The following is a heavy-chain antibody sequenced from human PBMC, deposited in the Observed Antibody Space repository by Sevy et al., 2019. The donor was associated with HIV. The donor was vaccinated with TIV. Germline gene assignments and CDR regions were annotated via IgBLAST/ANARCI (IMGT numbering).Heavy chain of an antibody. D-gene: IGHD2-15*01. J-gene: IGHJ4*02. CDR2: ISDDGSNK. CDR1: GFTLSSYA. CDR3: ARRYCSGGSCYKGVLDY. V-gene: IGHV3-30-3*01. Sequence: GGSLRLSCAASGFTLSSYAMHWVRQAPGKGLEWVAVISDDGSNKYYAVSVKGRFTISRDNSKNTLYLQMNSLRAEDTAVYYCARRYCSGGSCYKGVLDYWGQGALVTVSS.